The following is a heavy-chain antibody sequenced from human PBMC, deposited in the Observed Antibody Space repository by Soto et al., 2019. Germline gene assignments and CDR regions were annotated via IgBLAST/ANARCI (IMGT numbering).Heavy chain of an antibody. CDR1: GDSVSSNSVT. D-gene: IGHD3-22*01. CDR2: TYYRSKWYN. J-gene: IGHJ6*02. CDR3: ARRSGYSYYYYGMDV. V-gene: IGHV6-1*01. Sequence: SQTLSLTCAISGDSVSSNSVTWDWIRQSPSRGLEWLGRTYYRSKWYNDYAVSVRSRITINPDTSKNQFSLQLNSVTPDDTAVYYCARRSGYSYYYYGMDVWGQGTTVTVSS.